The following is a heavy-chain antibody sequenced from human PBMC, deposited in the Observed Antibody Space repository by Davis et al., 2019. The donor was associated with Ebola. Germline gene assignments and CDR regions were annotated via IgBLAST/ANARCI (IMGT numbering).Heavy chain of an antibody. V-gene: IGHV4-30-4*01. CDR3: ARCIVGADACDY. J-gene: IGHJ4*02. D-gene: IGHD1-26*01. CDR1: GGSISSGEHY. Sequence: MPSETLSLTCTVSGGSISSGEHYWTWIRQSPGRGLEWIAYIYYSGSTNYNPSLKSRVTISVDTSKNQFSLKLSSVTAADTAVYYCARCIVGADACDYWGQGTLVTVSS. CDR2: IYYSGST.